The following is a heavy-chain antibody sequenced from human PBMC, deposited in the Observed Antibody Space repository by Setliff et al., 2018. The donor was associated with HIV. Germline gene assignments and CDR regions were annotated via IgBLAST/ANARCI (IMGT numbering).Heavy chain of an antibody. CDR3: ARVSSTYLYSIFRNYYYHMDV. CDR2: INHSGRT. D-gene: IGHD2-8*01. CDR1: GFSISSRYY. Sequence: NPSETLSLTCDVSGFSISSRYYWSWIRQSPGKGLEWIGEINHSGRTKYSPSLRSRVSISVDTSKTQFSLKLSSVTAADTAVYYCARVSSTYLYSIFRNYYYHMDVWGKGTTVTVSS. J-gene: IGHJ6*03. V-gene: IGHV4-34*01.